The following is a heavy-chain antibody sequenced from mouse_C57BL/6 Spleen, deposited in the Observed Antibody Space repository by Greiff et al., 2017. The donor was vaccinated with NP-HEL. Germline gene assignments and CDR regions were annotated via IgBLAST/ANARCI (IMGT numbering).Heavy chain of an antibody. CDR3: ARPEYDYDGAWFAY. V-gene: IGHV1-69*01. Sequence: QVQLQQPGAELVMPGASVKLSCKASGYTFTSYWMHWVKQRPGPGLEWIGEIDPSDSYTTYNQKFKGKSTLTVDKSSSTAYMQLSSLTSEDSAVYYCARPEYDYDGAWFAYWGQGTLVTVSA. CDR1: GYTFTSYW. J-gene: IGHJ3*01. D-gene: IGHD2-4*01. CDR2: IDPSDSYT.